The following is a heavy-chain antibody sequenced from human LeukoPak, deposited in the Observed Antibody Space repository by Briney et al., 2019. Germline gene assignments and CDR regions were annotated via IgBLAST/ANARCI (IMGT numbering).Heavy chain of an antibody. Sequence: SETLSLTCTLSGGSVSSSTYSWVWIRQPPGKGLEWIESGNTYYNPSLKSRVTISVDTSKNHFSLKLSSVTAADTAVYYCAAGSTIFGVLIMGSWFDPWGQGTLVTVSS. CDR3: AAGSTIFGVLIMGSWFDP. D-gene: IGHD3-3*01. CDR2: SGNT. V-gene: IGHV4-39*02. J-gene: IGHJ5*02. CDR1: GGSVSSSTYS.